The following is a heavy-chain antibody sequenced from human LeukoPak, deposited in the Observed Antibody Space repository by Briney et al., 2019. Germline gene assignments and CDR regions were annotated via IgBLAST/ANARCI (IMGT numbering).Heavy chain of an antibody. CDR1: GGSISSSNW. Sequence: PSETLSLTCAVSGGSISSSNWWSWVRQPPGKGLEWIGEIYHSGSTNYNPSLKSRVTISVDKSKNQFSLKLSSVTAADTAVYYCANTPLAAAGSPSAPFDPWGQGTLVTVSS. J-gene: IGHJ5*02. D-gene: IGHD6-13*01. V-gene: IGHV4-4*02. CDR2: IYHSGST. CDR3: ANTPLAAAGSPSAPFDP.